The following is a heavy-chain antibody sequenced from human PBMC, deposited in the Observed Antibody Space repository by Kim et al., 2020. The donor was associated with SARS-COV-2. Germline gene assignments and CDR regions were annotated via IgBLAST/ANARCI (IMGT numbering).Heavy chain of an antibody. Sequence: GGSLRLSCAAPGFTFSGYAMHWVRQAPGKGLEWVAVISYDGSNKYYADSVKGRFTISRDNSKNTLYLQMNSLRAEDTAVYYCARGEYSSSWYLLNTFDIWGQGTMVTVSS. CDR1: GFTFSGYA. CDR2: ISYDGSNK. V-gene: IGHV3-30*04. J-gene: IGHJ3*02. D-gene: IGHD6-13*01. CDR3: ARGEYSSSWYLLNTFDI.